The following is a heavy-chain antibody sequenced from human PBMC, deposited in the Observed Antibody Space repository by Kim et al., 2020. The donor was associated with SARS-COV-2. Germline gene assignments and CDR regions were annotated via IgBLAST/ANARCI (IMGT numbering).Heavy chain of an antibody. CDR3: AREGNDILTGYYSQSWLPSD. CDR1: GYTFTSYA. CDR2: INTNTGNP. J-gene: IGHJ4*02. V-gene: IGHV7-4-1*02. Sequence: ASVKVSCKASGYTFTSYAMNWVRQAPGQGLEWMGWINTNTGNPTYAQGFTGRFVFSLDTSVSTAYLQISSLKAEDTAVYYCAREGNDILTGYYSQSWLPSDWGQGTLVTVSS. D-gene: IGHD3-9*01.